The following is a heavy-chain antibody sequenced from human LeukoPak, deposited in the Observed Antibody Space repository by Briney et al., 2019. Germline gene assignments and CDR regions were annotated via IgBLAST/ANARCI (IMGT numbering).Heavy chain of an antibody. J-gene: IGHJ6*02. CDR1: GFTFDDYA. CDR2: ISWNRGTI. Sequence: GGSLRLSCAASGFTFDDYAMHWVRQAPGKGLEWVSGISWNRGTIGYADSVKGRFTISRDNAKNSLYLQMNSLRAEDTALYYCAKSSNYYYNYGMDVWGQGTTVTVSS. V-gene: IGHV3-9*01. CDR3: AKSSNYYYNYGMDV. D-gene: IGHD5/OR15-5a*01.